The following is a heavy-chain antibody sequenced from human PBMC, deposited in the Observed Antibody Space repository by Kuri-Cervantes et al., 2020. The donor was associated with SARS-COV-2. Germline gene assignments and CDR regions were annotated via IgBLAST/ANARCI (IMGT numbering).Heavy chain of an antibody. V-gene: IGHV3-30*03. CDR2: ISYDEINT. D-gene: IGHD3-3*01. CDR1: GFTFSSYG. J-gene: IGHJ6*02. CDR3: TTDRWVFGVVPTHYYYYYGMDV. Sequence: GESLKISCAASGFTFSSYGMHWVRQPPGKGLEWVALISYDEINTYYADSVKGRFTISRDNSKNTLHLQMNSLRAEDTAVYYCTTDRWVFGVVPTHYYYYYGMDVWGQGTTVTVSS.